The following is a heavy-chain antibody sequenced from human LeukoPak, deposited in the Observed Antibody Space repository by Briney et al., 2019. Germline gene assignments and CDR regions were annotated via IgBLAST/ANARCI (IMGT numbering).Heavy chain of an antibody. CDR2: INPNSGGT. D-gene: IGHD1-26*01. CDR1: GYTFTGYY. V-gene: IGHV1-2*02. Sequence: ASGKVSCKASGYTFTGYYMHWVRQAPGQGLEWMGWINPNSGGTNYAQKFQGRVTMTRDTSISTAYMELSRLRSDDTAVYYCAKVGATSYYYYYMDVWGKGTTVTISS. CDR3: AKVGATSYYYYYMDV. J-gene: IGHJ6*03.